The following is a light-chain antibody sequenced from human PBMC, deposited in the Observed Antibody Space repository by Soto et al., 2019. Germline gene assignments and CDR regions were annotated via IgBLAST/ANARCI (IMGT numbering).Light chain of an antibody. CDR1: SSDVGGYNY. J-gene: IGLJ2*01. CDR3: CSYADNYTLA. V-gene: IGLV2-11*01. Sequence: QSALTQPRSVSESPGQSVTISCTGTSSDVGGYNYVSWYQHHPGKAPKLMIYDVNKRPSGVPDRFSGSKSGNTASLTISGLQAADEGDYYCCSYADNYTLAFGGGTQLTVL. CDR2: DVN.